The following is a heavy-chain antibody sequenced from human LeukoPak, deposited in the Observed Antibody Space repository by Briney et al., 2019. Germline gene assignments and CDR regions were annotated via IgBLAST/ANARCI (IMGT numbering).Heavy chain of an antibody. CDR1: GFTFSTYW. V-gene: IGHV3-7*03. CDR3: AEWSNGYFDL. Sequence: GSLRLSSAASGFTFSTYWMNWVRQAPGKGLEWVANIKQDGSEKYYVDSVKGRFTLSRDSAKNSLYLQMNSLRAEDTAVYARAEWSNGYFDLWGRGTLVTVS. CDR2: IKQDGSEK. J-gene: IGHJ2*01. D-gene: IGHD3-3*01.